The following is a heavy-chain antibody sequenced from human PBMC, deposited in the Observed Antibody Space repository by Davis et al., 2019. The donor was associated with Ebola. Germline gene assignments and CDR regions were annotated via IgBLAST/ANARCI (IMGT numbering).Heavy chain of an antibody. V-gene: IGHV4-30-2*01. CDR1: GGSISSGGYS. Sequence: MPSETLSLTCAVSGGSISSGGYSWSWIRQPPGKGLEWIGEINHSGSTNYNPSLKSRVTISVDTSENHFSLKLSSVTAADTAVYYCARIGVVVAATSAYYYYYGMDVWGQGTTVTVSS. J-gene: IGHJ6*02. CDR2: INHSGST. D-gene: IGHD2-15*01. CDR3: ARIGVVVAATSAYYYYYGMDV.